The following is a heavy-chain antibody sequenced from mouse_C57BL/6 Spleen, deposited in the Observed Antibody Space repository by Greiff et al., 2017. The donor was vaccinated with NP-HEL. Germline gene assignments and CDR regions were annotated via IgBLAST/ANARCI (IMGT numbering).Heavy chain of an antibody. Sequence: EVQLQQSGPELVKPGASVKMPCKASGYTFTDYNMHWVKQSHGKSLEWIGYINPNNGGTSYNQKFKGKATLTVNKSSSTAYMELRSLTSEDSAVYYCARNYGSSLYAMDYWGQGTSVTVSS. CDR3: ARNYGSSLYAMDY. V-gene: IGHV1-22*01. D-gene: IGHD1-1*01. CDR1: GYTFTDYN. CDR2: INPNNGGT. J-gene: IGHJ4*01.